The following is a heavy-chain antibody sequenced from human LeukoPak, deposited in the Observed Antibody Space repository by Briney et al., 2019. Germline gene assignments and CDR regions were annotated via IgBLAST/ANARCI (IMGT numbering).Heavy chain of an antibody. CDR1: GYTFTSYG. J-gene: IGHJ5*02. CDR2: ISAYNGNT. V-gene: IGHV1-18*01. D-gene: IGHD2-15*01. CDR3: ARDRFLGYCSGGSCHNWFDP. Sequence: ASVKVSCKASGYTFTSYGISWVRQAPGQGLEWMGWISAYNGNTNYAQKLQGRVTMTTDTSTSTAYMELRSLRSDDTAVYYCARDRFLGYCSGGSCHNWFDPWGQGTLVTVSS.